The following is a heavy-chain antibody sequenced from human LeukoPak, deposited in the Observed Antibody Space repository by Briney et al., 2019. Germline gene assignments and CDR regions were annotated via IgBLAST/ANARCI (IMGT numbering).Heavy chain of an antibody. CDR2: INPDGNKK. Sequence: GGSLRLSCAVSGLTFSSSWMDWVRQAPGKGLEWVASINPDGNKKYSADSVKGRFTISRDNAENSLYLQMNSLRVGDTAFYYCARDLAYSRLDYWGQGMLVTVSS. CDR1: GLTFSSSW. J-gene: IGHJ4*02. CDR3: ARDLAYSRLDY. D-gene: IGHD5-18*01. V-gene: IGHV3-7*01.